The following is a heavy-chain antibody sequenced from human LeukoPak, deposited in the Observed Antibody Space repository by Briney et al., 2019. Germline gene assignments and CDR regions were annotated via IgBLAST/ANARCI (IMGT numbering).Heavy chain of an antibody. J-gene: IGHJ6*04. D-gene: IGHD5-12*01. Sequence: GGSLRLSCAASGYTFSSYWVHWVRHAPGEGVVWVSRDNSDGTGTTYADSVGGRFTLSRDNAKNTVYLQMNSLRAEDTAISYCIRTFIVATSASLYVWGNGDTGTVSS. CDR1: GYTFSSYW. CDR3: IRTFIVATSASLYV. CDR2: DNSDGTGT. V-gene: IGHV3-74*01.